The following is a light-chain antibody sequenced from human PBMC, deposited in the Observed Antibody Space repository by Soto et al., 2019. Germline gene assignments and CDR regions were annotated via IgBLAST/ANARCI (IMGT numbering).Light chain of an antibody. Sequence: VLTQSPGTVSLSTGERASLSCRASSTVDSIYLAWYQQKPGQAPRLLIYGATNRATGIPARFSGTGSGTEFTLTISSLQSEDFALYYCQQYNDWPLTFGQGTKVDI. V-gene: IGKV3D-15*01. CDR3: QQYNDWPLT. J-gene: IGKJ1*01. CDR1: STVDSIY. CDR2: GAT.